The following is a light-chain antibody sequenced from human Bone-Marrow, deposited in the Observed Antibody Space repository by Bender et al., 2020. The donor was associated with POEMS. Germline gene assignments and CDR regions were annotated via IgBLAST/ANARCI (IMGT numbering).Light chain of an antibody. CDR3: QMWNSASVV. J-gene: IGLJ2*01. Sequence: SYDVTQPPSVSVSPGQTASITCSGDDLGDKYVAWYQQKGGQSPILVVSPHNIRPSGIPDRFSGSLSGTPATLTITGTQATDEDDYYCQMWNSASVVFGGGTKLTVL. CDR1: DLGDKY. CDR2: PHN. V-gene: IGLV3-1*01.